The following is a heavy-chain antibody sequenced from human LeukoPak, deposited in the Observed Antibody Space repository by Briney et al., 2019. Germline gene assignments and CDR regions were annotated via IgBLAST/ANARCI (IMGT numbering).Heavy chain of an antibody. J-gene: IGHJ4*02. CDR2: LSGSGGDT. V-gene: IGHV3-23*01. Sequence: GGSLRLSCAASGFTFNKYAMSWVRQAPGKGLEWVSSLSGSGGDTYYAESVKGRFTISRDNSKNTVYLEMNSLRAEDTAVYYCAKDPYGTRYFDYWGQETLATVSS. CDR1: GFTFNKYA. D-gene: IGHD2-2*01. CDR3: AKDPYGTRYFDY.